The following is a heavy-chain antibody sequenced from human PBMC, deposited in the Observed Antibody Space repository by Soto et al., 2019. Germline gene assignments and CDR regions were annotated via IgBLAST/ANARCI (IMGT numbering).Heavy chain of an antibody. CDR1: GGSFSGYY. CDR2: INHSGST. J-gene: IGHJ4*02. CDR3: ARGLSYSSSSLHFDY. D-gene: IGHD6-6*01. V-gene: IGHV4-34*01. Sequence: SETLSLTCAVHGGSFSGYYWSWIRQPPGKGLEWIGEINHSGSTNYNPSLKSRVTISVDTSKNQFSLKLSSVTAADTAVYYCARGLSYSSSSLHFDYWGQGTLVTVSS.